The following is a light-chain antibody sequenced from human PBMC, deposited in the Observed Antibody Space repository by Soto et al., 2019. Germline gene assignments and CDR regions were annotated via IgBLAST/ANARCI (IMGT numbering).Light chain of an antibody. CDR1: QNINNW. Sequence: DIQMTQSPSTLSASVGDRVTITCRASQNINNWLAWYQQKPGKAPKLLIYKASSLESGVPSRFSGGGSGTEFTLTISNLQPDDFATYYCQQYNRYSRTFGPGTKVDIK. CDR3: QQYNRYSRT. J-gene: IGKJ3*01. CDR2: KAS. V-gene: IGKV1-5*03.